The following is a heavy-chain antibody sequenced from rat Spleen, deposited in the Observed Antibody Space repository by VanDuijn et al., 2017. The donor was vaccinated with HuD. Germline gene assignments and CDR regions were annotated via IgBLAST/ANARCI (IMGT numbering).Heavy chain of an antibody. CDR2: ISSNGST. CDR1: GFSLTSNG. Sequence: QVQLKESGPGLVQPSQTLSLTCTVSGFSLTSNGVSWVRQPPGKGLEWIAAISSNGSTYYNSALTSRLSISRDTSKSQFFLKMNSLQSEDTAIYFCSRDEYRYNWCFGYWGQGTLVTVSS. V-gene: IGHV2S12*01. J-gene: IGHJ3*01. CDR3: SRDEYRYNWCFGY. D-gene: IGHD1-5*01.